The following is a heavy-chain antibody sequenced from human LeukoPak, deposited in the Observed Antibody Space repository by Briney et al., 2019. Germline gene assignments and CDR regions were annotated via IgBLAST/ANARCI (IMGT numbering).Heavy chain of an antibody. V-gene: IGHV3-23*01. CDR3: ARMAAAGHFDY. J-gene: IGHJ4*02. Sequence: GGSLRLSCAASGFTFSSYAMSWVRQAPGKGLEWVSTITGNGGSTFYADSVKGRFTISRDNSKNTLYLQMGSLRAEDMAVYYCARMAAAGHFDYWGQGTLVTVSS. CDR2: ITGNGGST. D-gene: IGHD6-13*01. CDR1: GFTFSSYA.